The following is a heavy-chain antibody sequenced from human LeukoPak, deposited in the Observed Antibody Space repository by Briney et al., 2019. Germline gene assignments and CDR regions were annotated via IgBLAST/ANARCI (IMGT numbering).Heavy chain of an antibody. J-gene: IGHJ3*02. Sequence: SSETLSLTCTVSGGSISSYYWSWIRQPTGKGLEWIGRIYTSGSTNYNPSLKSRVTMSVDTSKNQFSLKLSSVTAADTAVYYCARIVNRGLVRRQIDAFDIWGQGTMVTVSS. D-gene: IGHD6-19*01. V-gene: IGHV4-4*07. CDR2: IYTSGST. CDR3: ARIVNRGLVRRQIDAFDI. CDR1: GGSISSYY.